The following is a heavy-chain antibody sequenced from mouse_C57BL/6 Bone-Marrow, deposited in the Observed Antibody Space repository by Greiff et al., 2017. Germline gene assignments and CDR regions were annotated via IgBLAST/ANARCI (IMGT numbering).Heavy chain of an antibody. J-gene: IGHJ3*01. D-gene: IGHD2-5*01. Sequence: EVKLVESGGGLVKPGGSLKLSCAASGFTFSSYAMSWVRQTTEKRLEWVATISDGGGYTYYPDNVKGRFPISRGKAKKHPYLQMSQLKSEDTAMYYCARDRHYSNYGLFAYWGQGTLVTVSA. CDR2: ISDGGGYT. CDR1: GFTFSSYA. CDR3: ARDRHYSNYGLFAY. V-gene: IGHV5-4*01.